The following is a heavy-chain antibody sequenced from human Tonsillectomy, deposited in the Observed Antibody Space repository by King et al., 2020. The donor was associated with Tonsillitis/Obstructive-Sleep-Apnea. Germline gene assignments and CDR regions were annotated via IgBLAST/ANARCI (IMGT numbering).Heavy chain of an antibody. CDR1: GFTFRRYW. CDR2: INHDGREK. Sequence: QLVQSGGGLVQPGGSLRLSCAASGFTFRRYWMNWVRQAPGKGLEWVANINHDGREKEYVDSVRGRFTISRDNAKNSLYLQMNSLRAEDTAVYYCARDHVHDYWGQGTLVTVSS. CDR3: ARDHVHDY. V-gene: IGHV3-7*04. J-gene: IGHJ4*02.